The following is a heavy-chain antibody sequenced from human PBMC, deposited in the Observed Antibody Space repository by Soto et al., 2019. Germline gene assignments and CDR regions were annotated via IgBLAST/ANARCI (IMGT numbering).Heavy chain of an antibody. CDR2: ISSSSSYI. D-gene: IGHD6-13*01. V-gene: IGHV3-21*01. Sequence: EVQLVESGGGLVKPGGSLRLSCAASGFTFSSYSMNWVRQAPGKGLEWVSSISSSSSYIYYADSVKGRFTISRDNAKNSLYLQMNSLRDEDTAVYYCARDFEAAGMVGWFDPWGQGTLVTVSS. CDR3: ARDFEAAGMVGWFDP. CDR1: GFTFSSYS. J-gene: IGHJ5*02.